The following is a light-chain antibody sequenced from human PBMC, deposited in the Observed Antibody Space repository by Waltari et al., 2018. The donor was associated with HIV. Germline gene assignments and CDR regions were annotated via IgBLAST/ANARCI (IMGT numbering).Light chain of an antibody. CDR1: QDIGTD. CDR3: QQFTGLPIP. Sequence: ILSSQSPLSLSAPQRRKAAITCRASQDIGTDLSWYQQKTGRAPELLIYGASFVESGVPSKFSGRGSGTTFILTINSLQPEDTATYYCQQFTGLPIPFGAGTTVDIK. V-gene: IGKV1-13*02. J-gene: IGKJ3*01. CDR2: GAS.